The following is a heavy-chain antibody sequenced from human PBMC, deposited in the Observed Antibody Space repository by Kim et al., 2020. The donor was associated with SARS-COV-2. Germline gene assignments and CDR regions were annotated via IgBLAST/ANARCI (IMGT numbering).Heavy chain of an antibody. V-gene: IGHV4-59*01. D-gene: IGHD6-13*01. Sequence: SETLSLTCTVSSDSISSYYWSWIRQLPGKGLEWLGYIYYSGSTDYNPSLKSRVTISWDTSKNQVSLDVTSVSAADTADYYCTRSEGRGSWHQFDYWGQGMLVTVSS. CDR1: SDSISSYY. CDR2: IYYSGST. J-gene: IGHJ4*02. CDR3: TRSEGRGSWHQFDY.